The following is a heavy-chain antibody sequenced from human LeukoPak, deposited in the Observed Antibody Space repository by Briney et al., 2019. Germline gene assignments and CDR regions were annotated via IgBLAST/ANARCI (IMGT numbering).Heavy chain of an antibody. V-gene: IGHV3-53*01. D-gene: IGHD2-21*02. CDR3: ARDEYGGGVCYSD. Sequence: GGSLRLSCAASGFTVSSNYMSWVRQAPGKGLEWVSGIYSGGSTYYADSVTGRFTISRDNSKNTMYLQMNSLRAEDTAVYYCARDEYGGGVCYSDWGQGTLVTVS. CDR2: IYSGGST. J-gene: IGHJ4*02. CDR1: GFTVSSNY.